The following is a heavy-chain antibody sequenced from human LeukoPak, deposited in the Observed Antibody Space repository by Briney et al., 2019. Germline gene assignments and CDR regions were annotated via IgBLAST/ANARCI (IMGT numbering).Heavy chain of an antibody. CDR2: IKSKADGGAT. Sequence: GGSLRLSCAASAFTFSNAWMSWVRQAPGKGLEWIGLIKSKADGGATYYAAPVKGRFTISRDDSKNTLYLQMSSLKTEDTAMYYCTLYLGSWGQGTLVTVSP. CDR3: TLYLGS. V-gene: IGHV3-15*01. CDR1: AFTFSNAW. J-gene: IGHJ4*02.